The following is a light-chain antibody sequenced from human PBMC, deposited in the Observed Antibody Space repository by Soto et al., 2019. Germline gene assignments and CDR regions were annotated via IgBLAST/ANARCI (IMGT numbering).Light chain of an antibody. CDR2: KAS. J-gene: IGKJ3*01. CDR1: QSISDW. CDR3: QQYDSYST. Sequence: DLQMTQSPSTLSASVGDRVTITCRASQSISDWLAWYQQQPGKAPKLLISKASNLESGVPSRFSGGGSGTEFTLTISSLQPDDSATYYCQQYDSYSTFGPGTKVDIK. V-gene: IGKV1-5*03.